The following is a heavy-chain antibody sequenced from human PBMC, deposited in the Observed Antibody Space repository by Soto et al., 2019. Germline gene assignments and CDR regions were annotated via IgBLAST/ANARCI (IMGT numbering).Heavy chain of an antibody. CDR2: ISYDGSNK. CDR1: GFTFSSYG. V-gene: IGHV3-30*18. CDR3: AKDESYSYNI. Sequence: GGSLRLSCAASGFTFSSYGMHWVRQAPGKGLEWVAVISYDGSNKYYADSVKGRFTISRDNSKNTLYLQMNSLRAEDTAVYYCAKDESYSYNIWGQGTLVTVSS. J-gene: IGHJ4*02. D-gene: IGHD5-18*01.